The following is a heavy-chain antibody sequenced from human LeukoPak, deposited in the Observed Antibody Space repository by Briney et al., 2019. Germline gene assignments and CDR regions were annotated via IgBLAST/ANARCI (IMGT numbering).Heavy chain of an antibody. V-gene: IGHV3-23*01. CDR2: ISGSGGST. D-gene: IGHD3-10*01. Sequence: GGSLRLSCAASGFTFSSYWMHWVRQAPGKGLEWVSAISGSGGSTYYADSVKGRFTISRDNSKNTLYLQMNSLRAEDTAVYYCAKGPMVRGPYDYWGQGTLVTVSS. CDR1: GFTFSSYW. CDR3: AKGPMVRGPYDY. J-gene: IGHJ4*02.